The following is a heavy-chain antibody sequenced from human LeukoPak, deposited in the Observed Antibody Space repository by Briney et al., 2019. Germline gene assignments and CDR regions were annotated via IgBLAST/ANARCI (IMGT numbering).Heavy chain of an antibody. V-gene: IGHV3-23*01. CDR1: GFTFRSHA. J-gene: IGHJ4*02. CDR2: ITGSGGST. D-gene: IGHD6-13*01. CDR3: ARQAANVDY. Sequence: PGGSLRLSCAASGFTFRSHAMSWVRQAPGKGLDYVSTITGSGGSTYYADSVKGRFTISRDNSKNTLYLQMNSLRAEDTAVYYCARQAANVDYWGQGTLVTVSS.